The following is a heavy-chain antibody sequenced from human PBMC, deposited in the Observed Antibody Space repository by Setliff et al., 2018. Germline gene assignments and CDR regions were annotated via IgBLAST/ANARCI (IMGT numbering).Heavy chain of an antibody. D-gene: IGHD2-2*01. CDR2: INPHSGGT. J-gene: IGHJ6*03. Sequence: ASVKVSCKASGYTFTGYYIHWVRQAPGQGLEWMGWINPHSGGTNFPQTFQGRVTMTRDTSINTAYMELSRLTSDDTAVYYCARTYCSDTSCYDYYYYMDVWGKGTTVTVSS. CDR1: GYTFTGYY. V-gene: IGHV1-2*02. CDR3: ARTYCSDTSCYDYYYYMDV.